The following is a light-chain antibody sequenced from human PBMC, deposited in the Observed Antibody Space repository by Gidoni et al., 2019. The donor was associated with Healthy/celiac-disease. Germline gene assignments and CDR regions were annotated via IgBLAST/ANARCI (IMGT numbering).Light chain of an antibody. CDR2: GTS. CDR1: SSNIGAGYD. J-gene: IGLJ2*01. V-gene: IGLV1-40*01. Sequence: QSVLTQPHSVSGAPGQRVTIACTGSSSNIGAGYDVHWYQQLPGTAPNLLIYGTSNRPSGVPDRFSGSKSGTSASLAITGLQAEDEADYYCQSYDSSLSGSKVFGGGTKLTVL. CDR3: QSYDSSLSGSKV.